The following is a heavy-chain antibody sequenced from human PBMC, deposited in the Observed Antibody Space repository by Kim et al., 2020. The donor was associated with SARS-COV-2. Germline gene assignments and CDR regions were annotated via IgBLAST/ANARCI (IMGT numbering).Heavy chain of an antibody. D-gene: IGHD2-21*01. CDR2: IRGNSAAS. Sequence: GGSLRLSCAATGISFSNFAMNWVRQAPGKGLEWVAGIRGNSAASFYADFVRGRFIISRDNSRNTLYLQMNSLRDDDTATYYCSRGDGDFRLVESHYWGQGTQVTVSA. CDR1: GISFSNFA. CDR3: SRGDGDFRLVESHY. J-gene: IGHJ4*02. V-gene: IGHV3-23*01.